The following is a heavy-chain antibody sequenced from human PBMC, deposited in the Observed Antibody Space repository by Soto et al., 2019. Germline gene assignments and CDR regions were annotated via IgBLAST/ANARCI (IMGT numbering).Heavy chain of an antibody. CDR1: GYTFTSYD. V-gene: IGHV1-8*01. CDR3: ARGSKFGRPYDYIWGSYRYRTALSYYFDY. J-gene: IGHJ4*02. CDR2: MNPNSGNT. Sequence: GASVKVSCKASGYTFTSYDINWVRQATGQGLEWMGWMNPNSGNTGYAQKFQGRVTMTRNTSISTAYMELSSLRSEDTAVYYCARGSKFGRPYDYIWGSYRYRTALSYYFDYWGQGTLVTVSS. D-gene: IGHD3-16*02.